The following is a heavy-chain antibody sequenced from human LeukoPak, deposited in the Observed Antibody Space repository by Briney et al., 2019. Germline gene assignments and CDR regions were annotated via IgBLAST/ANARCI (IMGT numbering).Heavy chain of an antibody. CDR1: GFTFSSYS. V-gene: IGHV3-21*01. CDR3: ARGKYYDFWSATYYFDY. CDR2: SSSSSSYI. D-gene: IGHD3-3*01. J-gene: IGHJ4*02. Sequence: GGSLRLSCSASGFTFSSYSMNWVRQAPGKGLEWVSSSSSSSSYIYYADSVKGRFTISRDNAKNSLYLQMNSLRAEDTAVYYCARGKYYDFWSATYYFDYWGQGTLVTVSS.